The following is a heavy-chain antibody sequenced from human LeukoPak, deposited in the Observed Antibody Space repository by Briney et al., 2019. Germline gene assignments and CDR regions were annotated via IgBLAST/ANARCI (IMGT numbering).Heavy chain of an antibody. CDR2: INPNSGGT. J-gene: IGHJ4*02. CDR1: GYTFTSYG. V-gene: IGHV1-2*02. CDR3: AVTRSRWLLGY. Sequence: ASVKVSCKASGYTFTSYGISWVRQAPGQGLEWMGWINPNSGGTNYAQKFQGRVTMTRDTSISTAYMELSRLRSDDTAVYYCAVTRSRWLLGYWGQGTLVTVSS. D-gene: IGHD5-24*01.